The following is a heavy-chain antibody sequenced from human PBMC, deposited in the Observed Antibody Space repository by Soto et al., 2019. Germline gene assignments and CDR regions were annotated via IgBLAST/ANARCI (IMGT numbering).Heavy chain of an antibody. CDR3: ARHSNRNYGLYYFDY. D-gene: IGHD4-4*01. Sequence: SQTLPLTCTVFGGSVSSYYWSWIRQSPGKGLEWIGYIYYSGSTKYKPSLMSRVTISVDTSKNQFSLKVSSATAADTAVYYCARHSNRNYGLYYFDYWGTGTAVTVSS. CDR2: IYYSGST. CDR1: GGSVSSYY. V-gene: IGHV4-59*08. J-gene: IGHJ4*03.